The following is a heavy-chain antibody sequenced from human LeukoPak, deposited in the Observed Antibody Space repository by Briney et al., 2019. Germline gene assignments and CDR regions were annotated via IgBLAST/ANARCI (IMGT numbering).Heavy chain of an antibody. J-gene: IGHJ6*03. CDR3: ARDLKRFLEWLLPDYYYYYMDV. V-gene: IGHV1-18*01. Sequence: ASGKVSCKASGYTFTSYGISWVRQGPGQGLEWMGWISAYNGNTNYAQKLQGRGTMTTDTSTSTAYMELRSLRSGDTAVYYCARDLKRFLEWLLPDYYYYYMDVWGKGTTVTVSS. CDR2: ISAYNGNT. D-gene: IGHD3-3*01. CDR1: GYTFTSYG.